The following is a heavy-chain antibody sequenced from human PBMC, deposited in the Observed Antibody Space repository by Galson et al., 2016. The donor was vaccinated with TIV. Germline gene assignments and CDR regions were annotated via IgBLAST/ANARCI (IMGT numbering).Heavy chain of an antibody. CDR3: ARDYSGYDSGYFYYGMDV. J-gene: IGHJ6*02. D-gene: IGHD5-12*01. CDR1: GFTVSSYY. V-gene: IGHV3-53*01. CDR2: IYSGGST. Sequence: SLRLSCAASGFTVSSYYMSWVRQAPGKGLEWVSVIYSGGSTYYADSVKGRFSISRDNSKNTLYLQMNSLRAEDTAVYYCARDYSGYDSGYFYYGMDVWGQGTTVTVSS.